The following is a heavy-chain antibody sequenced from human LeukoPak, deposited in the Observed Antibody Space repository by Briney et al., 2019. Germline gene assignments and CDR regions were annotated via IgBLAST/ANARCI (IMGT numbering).Heavy chain of an antibody. D-gene: IGHD5-12*01. J-gene: IGHJ6*04. CDR2: ISTTANSI. Sequence: GGSLRLSCAASGFTFSSYEMNWVRQDPGKGLEWISYISTTANSIYYADTVKGRFTISRDSAKNSLYLQMSSLRAEDTAVYYCARPVNYGGYDYYYYCMDVWGKGTTVTVSS. CDR1: GFTFSSYE. V-gene: IGHV3-48*03. CDR3: ARPVNYGGYDYYYYCMDV.